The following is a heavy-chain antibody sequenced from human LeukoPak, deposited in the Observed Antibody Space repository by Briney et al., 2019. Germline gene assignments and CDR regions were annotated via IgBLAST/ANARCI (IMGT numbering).Heavy chain of an antibody. J-gene: IGHJ4*02. CDR1: GFTVSSSY. V-gene: IGHV3-53*04. CDR2: IYSGGGM. D-gene: IGHD6-19*01. Sequence: GGSLRLSCTASGFTVSSSYMTWVRQAPGKGLEWVSLIYSGGGMFYSDSVKGRFTISRHNSENTLYLQMNNLRAEDTAVYYCARVGVGTVAGNYFGDWGQGTLVTVSS. CDR3: ARVGVGTVAGNYFGD.